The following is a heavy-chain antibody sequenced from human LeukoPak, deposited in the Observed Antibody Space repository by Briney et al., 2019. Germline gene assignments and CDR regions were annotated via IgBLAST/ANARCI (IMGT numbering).Heavy chain of an antibody. CDR2: MNSDGTTT. V-gene: IGHV3-74*01. D-gene: IGHD3-10*01. CDR3: ARGRGPYGWFDP. CDR1: GFSSSDYW. Sequence: GGSLRLSCAASGFSSSDYWMHWVRHAPGKGLVWVSRMNSDGTTTNYADSVKGRFTISKDNAKNTLYLQMNSLRAEDTAVYYCARGRGPYGWFDPWGQGTLVTVSS. J-gene: IGHJ5*02.